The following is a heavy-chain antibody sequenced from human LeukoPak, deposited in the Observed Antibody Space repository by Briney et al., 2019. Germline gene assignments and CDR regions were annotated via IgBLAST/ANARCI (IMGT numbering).Heavy chain of an antibody. V-gene: IGHV3-23*01. CDR3: ARGDYDILTGYSYYYGMDV. Sequence: GGSLRLSCAASGFTFSSYAMNWVRQAPGKGLEWVSTISNSGDRTYYADSVKGRFTISRDNSKNTLYLQMNSLRAEDTAVYYCARGDYDILTGYSYYYGMDVWGQGTTVTVSS. CDR1: GFTFSSYA. D-gene: IGHD3-9*01. J-gene: IGHJ6*02. CDR2: ISNSGDRT.